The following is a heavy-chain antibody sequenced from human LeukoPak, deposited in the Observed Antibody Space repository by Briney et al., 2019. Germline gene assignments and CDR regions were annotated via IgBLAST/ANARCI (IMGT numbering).Heavy chain of an antibody. Sequence: GGSLRLSCAASGFTFTSYSMNWVRQAPGKGVEWVSSISSSSSDIYYADSVKGRFTISRHNAKNSLYLQMNSLRAEDTAVYYCARDMKSSYYYDSSAFDYWGQGTLVTVSS. D-gene: IGHD3-22*01. CDR2: ISSSSSDI. CDR1: GFTFTSYS. CDR3: ARDMKSSYYYDSSAFDY. V-gene: IGHV3-21*01. J-gene: IGHJ4*02.